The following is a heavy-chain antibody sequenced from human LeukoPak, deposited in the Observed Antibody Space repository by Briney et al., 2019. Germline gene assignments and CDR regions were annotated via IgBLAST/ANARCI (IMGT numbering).Heavy chain of an antibody. D-gene: IGHD3-22*01. CDR2: FYPEDGET. CDR1: GYTLTELS. J-gene: IGHJ4*02. V-gene: IGHV1-24*01. CDR3: ATAYYYDSSGYSLNLNY. Sequence: SVTVSCKVSGYTLTELSMHWVRQAPGEGIEWMGGFYPEDGETIYAQKFQGRVTMTEETSTDTAYMELSSLRSEDTAVYYCATAYYYDSSGYSLNLNYWGQGTLVTVSS.